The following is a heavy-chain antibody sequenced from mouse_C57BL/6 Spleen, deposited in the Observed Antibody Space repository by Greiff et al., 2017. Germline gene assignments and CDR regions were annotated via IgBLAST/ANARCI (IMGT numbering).Heavy chain of an antibody. CDR1: GYTFTSYW. CDR3: ARPTATVRDFDG. CDR2: IDPSDNYT. D-gene: IGHD1-1*01. V-gene: IGHV1-50*01. J-gene: IGHJ1*03. Sequence: QVQLQQPGAELVKPGASVKLSCKASGYTFTSYWMQWVKQRPGQGLEWIGEIDPSDNYTNYNQPFKGKATLTVDTASSTAYMQLSSLTSEDSAVYYCARPTATVRDFDGWGTGTTVTVAS.